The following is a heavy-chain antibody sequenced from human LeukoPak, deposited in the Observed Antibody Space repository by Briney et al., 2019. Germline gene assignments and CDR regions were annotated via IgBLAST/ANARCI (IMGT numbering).Heavy chain of an antibody. D-gene: IGHD5-12*01. CDR3: ARDRLPRGYSGYDLDY. Sequence: ASVKVSCKASGYTFTSYGISWVRQAPGQGLEWMGWISAYNGNTNYAQKLQGRVTMTTDTSTSTAYMELRSLRSDDTAVYYCARDRLPRGYSGYDLDYWGQGTLVTVSS. V-gene: IGHV1-18*01. CDR2: ISAYNGNT. J-gene: IGHJ4*02. CDR1: GYTFTSYG.